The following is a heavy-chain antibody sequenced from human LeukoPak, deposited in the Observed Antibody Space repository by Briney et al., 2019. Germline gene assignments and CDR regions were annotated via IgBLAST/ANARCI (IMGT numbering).Heavy chain of an antibody. J-gene: IGHJ4*02. D-gene: IGHD3-10*01. Sequence: GGSLRLSCAASGFTVSSNSMSWVRQAPGKGLEWVSVLYSGGNTYYADSVKGRFTISRDNSKNTLYLQMNSPRTEDTAVYYCARQSVVYGSGSYYKSHDYWGQGTLVTVSS. CDR1: GFTVSSNS. V-gene: IGHV3-53*01. CDR2: LYSGGNT. CDR3: ARQSVVYGSGSYYKSHDY.